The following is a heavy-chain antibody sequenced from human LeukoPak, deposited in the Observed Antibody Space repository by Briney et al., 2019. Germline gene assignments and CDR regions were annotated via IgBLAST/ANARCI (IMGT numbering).Heavy chain of an antibody. CDR1: GFIFSSYG. J-gene: IGHJ4*02. D-gene: IGHD4-11*01. CDR2: IRYDGSNK. Sequence: GGSLRLSCAASGFIFSSYGMHWVRQAPGKGLEWVAFIRYDGSNKYYADSVKGQFTISRDSSKNTLYLQMNSLRAEDTAVYYCAKVGTTIDYFDYWGQGTLVTVSS. V-gene: IGHV3-30*02. CDR3: AKVGTTIDYFDY.